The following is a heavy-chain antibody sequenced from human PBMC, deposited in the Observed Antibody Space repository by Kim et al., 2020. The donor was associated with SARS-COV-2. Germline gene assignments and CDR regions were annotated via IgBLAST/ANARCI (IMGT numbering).Heavy chain of an antibody. CDR3: VADIVVVPAARVRFDP. CDR2: ISGSGGST. V-gene: IGHV3-23*01. Sequence: GGSLRLSCAASGFTFSSYAMSWVRQAPGKGLEWVSAISGSGGSTYYADSVKGRFTISRDNSKNTLYLQMNSLRAEDTAVYYCVADIVVVPAARVRFDPWGQGTLVTVSS. D-gene: IGHD2-2*01. J-gene: IGHJ5*02. CDR1: GFTFSSYA.